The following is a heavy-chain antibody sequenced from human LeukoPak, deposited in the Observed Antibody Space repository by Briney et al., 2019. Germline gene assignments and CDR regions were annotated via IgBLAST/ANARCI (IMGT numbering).Heavy chain of an antibody. J-gene: IGHJ6*02. CDR1: EFHFSSYT. V-gene: IGHV3-30-3*01. CDR3: ARAEWDPPHYYYYGMDV. CDR2: ISYDGSNQ. Sequence: PGGSLRLSCAASEFHFSSYTMHWVRQAPGKGLEWVALISYDGSNQYYADSVKGRFTISRDNSKNTLYLQMNSLRAEDTAVYYCARAEWDPPHYYYYGMDVWGQGTTVTVSS. D-gene: IGHD1-26*01.